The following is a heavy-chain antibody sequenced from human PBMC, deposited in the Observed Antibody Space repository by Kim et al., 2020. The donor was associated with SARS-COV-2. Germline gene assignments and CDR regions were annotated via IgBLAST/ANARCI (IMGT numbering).Heavy chain of an antibody. CDR2: ICNDGSNT. D-gene: IGHD2-2*01. Sequence: GGSLRLSCAASGFTFSRYGMHWVRQAPGKGLEWVAVICNDGSNTYYAASMKGRFTISRDNSKNSLYLQMNSRSAENTAVYYCATDVAVVPAAPPRDYYGMDAWGQGTTGTVSS. CDR1: GFTFSRYG. J-gene: IGHJ6*02. CDR3: ATDVAVVPAAPPRDYYGMDA. V-gene: IGHV3-33*01.